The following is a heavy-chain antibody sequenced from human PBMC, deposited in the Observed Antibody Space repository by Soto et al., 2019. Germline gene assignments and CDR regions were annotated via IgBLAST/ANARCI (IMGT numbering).Heavy chain of an antibody. Sequence: SVKVSCKASGGTFSSYAISWVRQAPGQGLEWMGGIIPIFGTANYAQKFQGRVTITADESTSTAYMELSSLRSEDTAVYYCARDDGPERSYNWFDPWGQGTLVTVSS. J-gene: IGHJ5*02. CDR1: GGTFSSYA. CDR2: IIPIFGTA. V-gene: IGHV1-69*13. CDR3: ARDDGPERSYNWFDP. D-gene: IGHD3-16*02.